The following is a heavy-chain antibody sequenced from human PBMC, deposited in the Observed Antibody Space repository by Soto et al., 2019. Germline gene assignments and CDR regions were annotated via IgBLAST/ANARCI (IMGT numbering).Heavy chain of an antibody. CDR1: GFSLSTSGVG. CDR2: IYWDDDK. J-gene: IGHJ3*02. CDR3: APASIYGSDDAFDI. D-gene: IGHD3-10*01. Sequence: QITLKESGPTLVKPTQTLTLTCTFSGFSLSTSGVGVGWIRQPPGKALEWLALIYWDDDKRYSPSLKSRLTITKDTSKNQVVLTMTNMDPVDTATYYCAPASIYGSDDAFDIWGQGTMVTVSS. V-gene: IGHV2-5*02.